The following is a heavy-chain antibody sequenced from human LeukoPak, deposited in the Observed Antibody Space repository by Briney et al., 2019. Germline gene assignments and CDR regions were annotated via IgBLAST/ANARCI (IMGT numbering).Heavy chain of an antibody. J-gene: IGHJ4*02. CDR3: APDPFEGGY. D-gene: IGHD2-15*01. Sequence: SSATLSYPDSGYTFTVYNIQWVRQGPGQGLEWMGWINPNSGGTNYAQKFQGRVTMTRDTSISTAYMELSRLRSDDTAVYYCAPDPFEGGYWGQGTLVTVSS. CDR1: GYTFTVYN. V-gene: IGHV1-2*02. CDR2: INPNSGGT.